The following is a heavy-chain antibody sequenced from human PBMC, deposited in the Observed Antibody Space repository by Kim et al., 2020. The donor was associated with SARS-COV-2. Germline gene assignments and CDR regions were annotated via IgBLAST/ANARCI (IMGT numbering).Heavy chain of an antibody. CDR1: GGSISSGGYS. D-gene: IGHD7-27*01. Sequence: SETLSLTCAVSGGSISSGGYSWSWIRQPPGKGLEWIGYIYHSGSTYYNPSLKSRVTISVDRSKNQFSLKLSSVTAADTAVYYCARESPSGALDIWGQGTMVTVSS. V-gene: IGHV4-30-2*01. CDR2: IYHSGST. J-gene: IGHJ3*02. CDR3: ARESPSGALDI.